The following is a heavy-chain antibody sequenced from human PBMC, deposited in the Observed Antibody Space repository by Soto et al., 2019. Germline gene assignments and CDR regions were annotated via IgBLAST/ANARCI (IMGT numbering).Heavy chain of an antibody. V-gene: IGHV4-34*01. D-gene: IGHD6-13*01. CDR1: CGSFMGCY. CDR3: AIGETNSSSWPDY. J-gene: IGHJ4*02. Sequence: TSETLTLAGAVYCGSFMGCYWWWIRQPPGKGREWIGEINHSGSTNYNPSLKSRVTISVDTSKNQFSLKLNTVTAADTAVYYCAIGETNSSSWPDYWGEGTLVTVSS. CDR2: INHSGST.